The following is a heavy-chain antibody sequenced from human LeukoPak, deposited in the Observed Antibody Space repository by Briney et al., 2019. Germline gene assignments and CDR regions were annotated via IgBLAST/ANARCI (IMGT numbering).Heavy chain of an antibody. CDR1: GYTFTSYG. D-gene: IGHD1-7*01. CDR3: ARDPELELDGGGFDY. V-gene: IGHV1-18*01. CDR2: ISAYNGNT. J-gene: IGHJ4*02. Sequence: ASVKVSCKASGYTFTSYGISWVRQAPGQGLEWMGWISAYNGNTNYAQKLQGRVTMTTDTSTSTAYMELRSLRSDDTAVYYCARDPELELDGGGFDYWGQGTLVTVSS.